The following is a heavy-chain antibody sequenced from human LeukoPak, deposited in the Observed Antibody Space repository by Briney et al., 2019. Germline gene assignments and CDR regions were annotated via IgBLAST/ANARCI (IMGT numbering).Heavy chain of an antibody. D-gene: IGHD3-9*01. J-gene: IGHJ4*02. V-gene: IGHV3-23*01. CDR2: ISGNGGST. CDR3: AKKTVQTSSYSSDFNC. CDR1: GFTFNIYV. Sequence: RGSLRLSCAASGFTFNIYVMRWGRQAPGKGLEWVSDISGNGGSTYYADSVKGRFTISRDNYKNTVYLQMNSLRAEDTAVYYCAKKTVQTSSYSSDFNCWGQGTLVTVSS.